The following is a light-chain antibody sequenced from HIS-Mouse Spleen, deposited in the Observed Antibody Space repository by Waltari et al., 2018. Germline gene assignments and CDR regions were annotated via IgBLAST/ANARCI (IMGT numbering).Light chain of an antibody. CDR3: CSYAGSSTLV. CDR1: SSDVGSYNL. Sequence: PGQSITISCTVTSSDVGSYNLVSWYQQHPGKAPKLMIYEGSKRPSGVSNRFSGSKSGNTASLTISGLQAEDEADYYCCSYAGSSTLVFGGGTKLTVL. J-gene: IGLJ3*02. V-gene: IGLV2-23*01. CDR2: EGS.